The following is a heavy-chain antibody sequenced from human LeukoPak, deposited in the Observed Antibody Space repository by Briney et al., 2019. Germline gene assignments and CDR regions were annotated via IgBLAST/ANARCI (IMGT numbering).Heavy chain of an antibody. J-gene: IGHJ4*02. V-gene: IGHV3-23*01. Sequence: GGSLGLSCAASGFTFSSYAMSWVRQAPGKGLEWASAISGSGGSTYYADSVKGRFTISRDNSKNTLYLQMNSLRAEDTAVYYCAKVGYGDYVPYLAKLDYWGQGTLVTVSS. CDR2: ISGSGGST. CDR3: AKVGYGDYVPYLAKLDY. D-gene: IGHD4-17*01. CDR1: GFTFSSYA.